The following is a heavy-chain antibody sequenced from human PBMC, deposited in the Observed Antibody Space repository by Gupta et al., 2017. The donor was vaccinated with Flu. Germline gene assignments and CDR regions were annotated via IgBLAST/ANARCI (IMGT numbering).Heavy chain of an antibody. Sequence: EVQLLESGGGLVQPGGSLRLSGAASGFTFSIYAMTGVRQAPGKGLEWVSGISGSGDSTYYADSVKGRFTISRDNSQNTVYLQMNSLRAEDTAVYYCAKITGTTGCPTDYWGRGTLVTVSS. J-gene: IGHJ4*02. CDR1: GFTFSIYA. D-gene: IGHD1-20*01. CDR2: ISGSGDST. CDR3: AKITGTTGCPTDY. V-gene: IGHV3-23*01.